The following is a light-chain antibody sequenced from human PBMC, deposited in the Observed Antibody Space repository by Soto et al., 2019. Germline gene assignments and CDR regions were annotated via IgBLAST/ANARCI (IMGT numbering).Light chain of an antibody. Sequence: QSALPQPASVSGSPGQSIAISCTGTSSDVGGYNYVSWYQQHPDKAPKLIIYDVGDRPSGVSDRFSGSKSGNTASLTISGLQAEDEAHYYCTSYTSSSTYVFGTGTKVTVL. V-gene: IGLV2-14*01. CDR3: TSYTSSSTYV. J-gene: IGLJ1*01. CDR1: SSDVGGYNY. CDR2: DVG.